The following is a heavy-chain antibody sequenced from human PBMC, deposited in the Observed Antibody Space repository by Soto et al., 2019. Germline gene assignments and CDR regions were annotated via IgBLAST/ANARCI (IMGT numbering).Heavy chain of an antibody. CDR2: ISHSEST. CDR1: GDSINTDDYS. J-gene: IGHJ4*02. CDR3: ARTRGNSKHFGI. Sequence: LSLTCAVSGDSINTDDYSWSWIRQPPGKGLEWIGYISHSESTFYNPSLMSRVTLSIDRSKNQFSLNLRSATAADTAVYYCARTRGNSKHFGIWGRGTLVTVSS. D-gene: IGHD1-1*01. V-gene: IGHV4-30-2*01.